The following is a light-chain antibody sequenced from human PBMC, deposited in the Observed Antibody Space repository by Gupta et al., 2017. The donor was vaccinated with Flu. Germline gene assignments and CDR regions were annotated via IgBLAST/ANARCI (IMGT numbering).Light chain of an antibody. V-gene: IGKV3-20*01. CDR2: GAS. CDR3: QQYGSSPRT. CDR1: QSVSSSY. Sequence: EIVLTQSPGTLSLSPGERATLSCRASQSVSSSYLAWYQQKPGQAPRLLIYGASSRATGIPDRVSGSGSGTAFTLTISRLEPEDFAVYYCQQYGSSPRTFGQGTKVEIK. J-gene: IGKJ1*01.